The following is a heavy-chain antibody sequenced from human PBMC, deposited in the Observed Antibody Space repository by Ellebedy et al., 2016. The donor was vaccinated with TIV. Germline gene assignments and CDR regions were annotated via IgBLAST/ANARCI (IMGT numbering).Heavy chain of an antibody. CDR3: ARDYGDYEGVDY. CDR1: AYTFTSYY. Sequence: ASVKVSCXASAYTFTSYYMHWVRHAPGQGLEWMGIINPSGGSTSYEQKFQGRVTMTRDTSTSTVYMELSSLRSEDTAVYYCARDYGDYEGVDYWGQGTLVTVSS. J-gene: IGHJ4*02. V-gene: IGHV1-46*01. D-gene: IGHD4-17*01. CDR2: INPSGGST.